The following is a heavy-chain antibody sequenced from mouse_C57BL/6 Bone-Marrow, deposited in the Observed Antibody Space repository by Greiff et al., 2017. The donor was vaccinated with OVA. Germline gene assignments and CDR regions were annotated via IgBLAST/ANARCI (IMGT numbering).Heavy chain of an antibody. D-gene: IGHD2-4*01. CDR1: GFTFSDFY. CDR2: SRNKANDYTT. J-gene: IGHJ4*01. CDR3: ARDNHYDYNYYAMDY. V-gene: IGHV7-1*01. Sequence: EVMLVESGGGLVQSGRSLRLSCATSGFTFSDFYMEWVRQAPGKGLEWIAASRNKANDYTTEYSASVKGRFIVSRDTSQSILYLQMNALRAEDTAIYYCARDNHYDYNYYAMDYWGQGTSVTVSS.